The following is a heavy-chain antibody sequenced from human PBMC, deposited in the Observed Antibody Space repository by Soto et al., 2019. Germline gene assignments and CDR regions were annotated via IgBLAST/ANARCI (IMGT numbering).Heavy chain of an antibody. CDR3: ARDRDGYNRRRYYGMDV. D-gene: IGHD5-12*01. J-gene: IGHJ6*02. CDR1: GGTFSSYA. Sequence: SVKVSCKASGGTFSSYAISWVRQAPGQGLEWVGGIIPIFGTANYAQKFQGRVTITADESTSTAYMELSSLRSEDTAVYYCARDRDGYNRRRYYGMDVWGQGTTVTVSS. V-gene: IGHV1-69*13. CDR2: IIPIFGTA.